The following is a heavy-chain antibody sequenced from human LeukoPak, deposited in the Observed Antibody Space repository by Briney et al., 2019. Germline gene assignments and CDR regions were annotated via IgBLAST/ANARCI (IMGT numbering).Heavy chain of an antibody. D-gene: IGHD3-3*01. CDR2: IYYSGST. CDR3: ARELGRGDGYMDV. Sequence: SETLSLTCTVSGGSISGHYWSWIRQPPGKGLEWIGYIYYSGSTNYNPSLKSRVTISVDTSKNQFSLKLSSVTAADTAVYYCARELGRGDGYMDVWGKGTTVTVSS. CDR1: GGSISGHY. J-gene: IGHJ6*03. V-gene: IGHV4-59*11.